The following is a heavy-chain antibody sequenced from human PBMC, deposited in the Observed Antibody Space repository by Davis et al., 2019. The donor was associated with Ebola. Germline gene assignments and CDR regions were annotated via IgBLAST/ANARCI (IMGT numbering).Heavy chain of an antibody. CDR3: ARHVDGDFWYFDL. V-gene: IGHV3-21*04. CDR2: ISSDSYYI. D-gene: IGHD4-17*01. CDR1: GFSFSSYS. J-gene: IGHJ2*01. Sequence: GESLKISCAASGFSFSSYSMNWVRQAPGKGLEWVSSISSDSYYIYYADSLKGRFTISRDNAKNSLYLQMDSLRADDTAVYYCARHVDGDFWYFDLWGRGTRVTVSS.